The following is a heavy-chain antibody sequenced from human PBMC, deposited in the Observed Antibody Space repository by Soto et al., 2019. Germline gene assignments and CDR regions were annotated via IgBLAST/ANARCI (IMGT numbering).Heavy chain of an antibody. CDR1: GGTFSRAT. V-gene: IGHV1-69*06. CDR3: ARDAPRGSGRIFDN. D-gene: IGHD3-16*01. CDR2: IMTVFGTP. J-gene: IGHJ4*02. Sequence: QVQLIQSGSEVKMPGSSVKVSCKASGGTFSRATISWLRQAPGQGPEWLGSIMTVFGTPHYAQNFEDRLTISADTSTTTAYMELTSLRSEDTAVYFCARDAPRGSGRIFDNWGQGTLVTVSS.